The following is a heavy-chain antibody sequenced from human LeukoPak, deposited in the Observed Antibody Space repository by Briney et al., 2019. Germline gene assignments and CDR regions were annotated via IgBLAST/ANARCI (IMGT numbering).Heavy chain of an antibody. V-gene: IGHV3-9*01. CDR1: GFTFDDYA. D-gene: IGHD6-19*01. CDR3: AKLSGYNSGWYDY. Sequence: PGRSLRLSCAASGFTFDDYAIHWVRQAPGKGLEWVSGISWNSGNIGYADSVKGRFTISRDNAKSSLYLQMNSLRAEDTALYYCAKLSGYNSGWYDYWGQGTLVTVSS. CDR2: ISWNSGNI. J-gene: IGHJ4*02.